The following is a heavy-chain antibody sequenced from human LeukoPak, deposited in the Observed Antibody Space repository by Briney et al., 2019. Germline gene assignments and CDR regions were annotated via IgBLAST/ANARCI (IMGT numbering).Heavy chain of an antibody. CDR3: AKLADDIVLMVYAIRTYYYYYMDV. CDR2: ISGSGGST. J-gene: IGHJ6*03. D-gene: IGHD2-8*01. CDR1: GFTFSSYG. Sequence: GGSLRLSCAASGFTFSSYGMSWVRQAPGKGLEWVSAISGSGGSTYYADSVKGRFTISRDNSKNTLYLQMNSLRAEDTAVYYCAKLADDIVLMVYAIRTYYYYYMDVWGKGTTVTVSS. V-gene: IGHV3-23*01.